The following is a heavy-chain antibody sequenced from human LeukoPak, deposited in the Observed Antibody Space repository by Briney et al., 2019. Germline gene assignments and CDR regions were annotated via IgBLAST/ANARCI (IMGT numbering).Heavy chain of an antibody. CDR2: INHSGST. D-gene: IGHD4-17*01. V-gene: IGHV4-34*01. CDR1: GGSFSGYY. CDR3: ARGMTTVTSDY. J-gene: IGHJ4*02. Sequence: PSETPSLTCAVYGGSFSGYYWSWIRQPPGKGLEWIGEINHSGSTNYNPSLKSRVTISVDTSKNQFSLKLSSVTAADTAVYYCARGMTTVTSDYWGQGTLVTVSS.